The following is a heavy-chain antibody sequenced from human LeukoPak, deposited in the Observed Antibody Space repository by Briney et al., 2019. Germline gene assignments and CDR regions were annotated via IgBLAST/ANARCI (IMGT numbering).Heavy chain of an antibody. D-gene: IGHD3-10*01. CDR2: ISGSGDST. V-gene: IGHV3-23*01. CDR1: GFTFSSYA. J-gene: IGHJ4*02. CDR3: TRPDYYRGAESYGGDY. Sequence: GGSLRLSCAASGFTFSSYAMSWVRQAPGKGLEWVSIISGSGDSTYYADSVKGRFTISRDNAKNSLSLQMNSLRADDTAVYYCTRPDYYRGAESYGGDYWGQGTLVTVSS.